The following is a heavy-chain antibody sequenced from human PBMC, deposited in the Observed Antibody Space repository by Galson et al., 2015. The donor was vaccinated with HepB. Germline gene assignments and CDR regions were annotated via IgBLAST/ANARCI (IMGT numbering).Heavy chain of an antibody. CDR1: GFTFSSYS. J-gene: IGHJ5*02. CDR3: ARGKRAYTIFGLDDWFDP. Sequence: SLRLSCAASGFTFSSYSMNWVRQAPGKGLEWVSYISSSSSTIYYADSVKGRFTISRDNAKNSLYLQMNSLRDEDTAVYYCARGKRAYTIFGLDDWFDPWGQGTLVTVSS. V-gene: IGHV3-48*02. CDR2: ISSSSSTI. D-gene: IGHD3-3*01.